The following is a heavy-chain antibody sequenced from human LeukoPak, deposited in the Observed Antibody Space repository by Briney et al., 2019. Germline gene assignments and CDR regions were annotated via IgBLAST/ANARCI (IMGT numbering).Heavy chain of an antibody. CDR3: AKSCGADCPDH. V-gene: IGHV3-23*01. Sequence: PGGSLRLSCAASGFTSSSYAMSWVRQAPGKGLEWVSTISCRGGSTYYADSVKGRFVISRDNSKNTLYLQMNSLRAEDTAVYYFAKSCGADCPDHWGPGTLVTASS. D-gene: IGHD2-21*01. J-gene: IGHJ4*02. CDR2: ISCRGGST. CDR1: GFTSSSYA.